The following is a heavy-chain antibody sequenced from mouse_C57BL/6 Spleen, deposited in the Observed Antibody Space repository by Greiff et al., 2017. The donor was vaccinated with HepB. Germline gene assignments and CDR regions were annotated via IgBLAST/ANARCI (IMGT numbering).Heavy chain of an antibody. CDR2: IDPENGDT. V-gene: IGHV14-4*01. D-gene: IGHD2-2*01. Sequence: EVKLQESGAELVRPGASVKLSCTASGFNIKDDYMHWVKQRPEQGLEWIGWIDPENGDTEYASKFQGKATITADTSSNTAYLQLSSLTSEDTAVYYCTTAMVTTTYWGQGTLVTVSA. CDR3: TTAMVTTTY. J-gene: IGHJ3*01. CDR1: GFNIKDDY.